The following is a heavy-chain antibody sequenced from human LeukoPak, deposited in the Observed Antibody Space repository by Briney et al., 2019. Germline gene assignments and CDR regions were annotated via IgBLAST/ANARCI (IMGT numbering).Heavy chain of an antibody. D-gene: IGHD5-18*01. CDR2: IKQDGSEK. CDR3: ARGASGIQLWFFDP. J-gene: IGHJ5*02. Sequence: PGGSLRLSCAASGFTFSSYWMSWVRQAPGKGLEWVANIKQDGSEKYYVDSVKGRFTISRDNAKNSLFLQMNSLRAEDTAVYYCARGASGIQLWFFDPWGQGTPVTVSS. V-gene: IGHV3-7*01. CDR1: GFTFSSYW.